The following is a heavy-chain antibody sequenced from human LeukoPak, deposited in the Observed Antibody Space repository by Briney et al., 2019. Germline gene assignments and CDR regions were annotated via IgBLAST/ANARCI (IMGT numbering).Heavy chain of an antibody. CDR3: ARIAVAAPGAFDI. CDR1: GVTVSSNY. J-gene: IGHJ3*02. CDR2: IYSGGNT. V-gene: IGHV3-53*01. D-gene: IGHD6-19*01. Sequence: GGSLRLSCAASGVTVSSNYMSWVRQAPGKGLEWVSVIYSGGNTYYGNSVKGRFTISRDNSKNTLYLQMNSLRAEDTAVYYCARIAVAAPGAFDIWGQGTMVTVFS.